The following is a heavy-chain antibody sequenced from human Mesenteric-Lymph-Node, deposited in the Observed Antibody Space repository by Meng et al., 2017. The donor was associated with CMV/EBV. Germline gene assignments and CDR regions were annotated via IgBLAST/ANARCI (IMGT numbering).Heavy chain of an antibody. J-gene: IGHJ4*02. Sequence: SVDPLIRVVHYWTWIRHPPGKGLEWIGSTYYSGNTYYNPSLKSRVTLSLDRSRNQFSLKLSSVTVADTAVYFCARDFSGGYGYYFDCWGQGTLVTVSS. CDR3: ARDFSGGYGYYFDC. CDR1: VDPLIRVVHY. D-gene: IGHD5-12*01. CDR2: TYYSGNT. V-gene: IGHV4-30-4*01.